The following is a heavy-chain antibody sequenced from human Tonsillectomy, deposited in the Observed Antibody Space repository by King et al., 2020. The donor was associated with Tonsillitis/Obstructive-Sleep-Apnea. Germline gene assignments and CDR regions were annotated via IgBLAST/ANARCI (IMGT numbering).Heavy chain of an antibody. CDR3: AGDSGISPLTPTGASGVLDP. D-gene: IGHD4-11*01. CDR2: IWFDGSNK. J-gene: IGHJ5*02. Sequence: VQLQESGGGVVQPGMSLRLSCAASGFSFSNHGMHLVRQAPGKGLEWVAMIWFDGSNKYYADSVKGRFTISRDNSRNTLDLQMNSLRAEDTAVYYCAGDSGISPLTPTGASGVLDPWGQGTLVTVSS. CDR1: GFSFSNHG. V-gene: IGHV3-33*01.